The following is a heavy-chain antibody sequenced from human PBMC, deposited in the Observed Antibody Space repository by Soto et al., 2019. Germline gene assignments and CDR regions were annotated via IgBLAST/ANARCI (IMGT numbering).Heavy chain of an antibody. CDR3: ARSPKTGIQLWYAPFDY. Sequence: SETLSLTCTVSGGSISSGDYYWSWIRQPPGKGLEWIGYIYYSGSTYYNPSLKSRVTISVDTSKNQFSLKLSSVTAADTAVYYCARSPKTGIQLWYAPFDYWGQGTLVTVSS. CDR2: IYYSGST. D-gene: IGHD5-18*01. V-gene: IGHV4-30-4*01. J-gene: IGHJ4*02. CDR1: GGSISSGDYY.